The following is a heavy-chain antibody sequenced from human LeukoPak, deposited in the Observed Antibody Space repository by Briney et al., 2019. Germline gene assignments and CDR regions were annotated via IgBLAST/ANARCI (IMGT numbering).Heavy chain of an antibody. CDR3: ARVLTSYFDS. CDR2: ISTSSSYT. D-gene: IGHD2/OR15-2a*01. V-gene: IGHV3-11*05. J-gene: IGHJ4*02. CDR1: GFKISDYY. Sequence: PGGSLRLSCAASGFKISDYYMSWICQAPGQGLEWVSYISTSSSYTSYADSVKGRFTISRDNAKNSLYLQMNSLRAEDTAVYYCARVLTSYFDSWGQGTLVTVSS.